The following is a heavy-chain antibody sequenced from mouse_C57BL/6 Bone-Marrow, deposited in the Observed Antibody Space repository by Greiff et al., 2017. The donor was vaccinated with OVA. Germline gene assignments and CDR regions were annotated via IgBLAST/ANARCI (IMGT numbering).Heavy chain of an antibody. CDR3: ANYGFAY. Sequence: VQLQQSGAELVRPGTSVKVSCKASGYAFTNYLIEWVKQRPGQGLEWIGVINPGSGGTNYNEKFKGKATLTADKSSSTAYMQLSSLTSEDSAVYFCANYGFAYWGQGTLVTVSA. CDR1: GYAFTNYL. J-gene: IGHJ3*01. D-gene: IGHD2-4*01. CDR2: INPGSGGT. V-gene: IGHV1-54*01.